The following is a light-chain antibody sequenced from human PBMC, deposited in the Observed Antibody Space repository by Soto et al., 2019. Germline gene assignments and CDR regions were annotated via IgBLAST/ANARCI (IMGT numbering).Light chain of an antibody. Sequence: DIQMTQSPSTLSASEGDRVTITCRASQSINNWMAWYQQKPGKAPKLLIYKASSLESGVPSRFSGTGSGTEFTLTISSLQPDDFATYYCQQYNTYSYTFGQGTKLEIK. V-gene: IGKV1-5*03. J-gene: IGKJ2*01. CDR1: QSINNW. CDR3: QQYNTYSYT. CDR2: KAS.